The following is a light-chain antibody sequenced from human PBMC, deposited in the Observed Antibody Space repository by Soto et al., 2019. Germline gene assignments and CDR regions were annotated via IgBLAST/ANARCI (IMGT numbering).Light chain of an antibody. J-gene: IGLJ1*01. Sequence: QSVLTQPASVSGSPGQSVTISCTGASSDVGGNDYVSWYQQHPGKAPKLILYEVNNRPSGVSNHFSGSKSGNTASLIISGLQADDEADCYCSSYSTTSTLVFGSGTKVTVL. CDR1: SSDVGGNDY. CDR3: SSYSTTSTLV. V-gene: IGLV2-14*01. CDR2: EVN.